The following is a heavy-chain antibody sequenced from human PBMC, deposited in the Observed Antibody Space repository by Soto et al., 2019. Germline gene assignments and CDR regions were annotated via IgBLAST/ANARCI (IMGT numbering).Heavy chain of an antibody. J-gene: IGHJ4*02. D-gene: IGHD3-10*01. CDR1: GGAISTYY. Sequence: SETLSLTCTVSGGAISTYYWSWIRQPPGKGLEWIGYIYYTGSTNYNPSLKSRVTISVDTSKNQFSLKLSSVSAADTAVYYCARGVTMVRGVIHTPYFDYWGQGTLVTVSS. CDR3: ARGVTMVRGVIHTPYFDY. V-gene: IGHV4-59*12. CDR2: IYYTGST.